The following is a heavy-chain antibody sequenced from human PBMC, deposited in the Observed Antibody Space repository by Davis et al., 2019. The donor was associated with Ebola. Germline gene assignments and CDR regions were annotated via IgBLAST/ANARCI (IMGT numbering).Heavy chain of an antibody. CDR2: ISGRTNEV. D-gene: IGHD3-16*01. V-gene: IGHV3-21*06. J-gene: IGHJ4*02. CDR1: GFTFYRYE. CDR3: ARQKIAVHGSGGFSD. Sequence: GESLKISCAASGFTFYRYEMNWVRQAPGKGLEWVSSISGRTNEVSYSNSVKGRFIISRDNANNFLFLEMNSLRGEDSAVYYCARQKIAVHGSGGFSDWGQGTLVTVSS.